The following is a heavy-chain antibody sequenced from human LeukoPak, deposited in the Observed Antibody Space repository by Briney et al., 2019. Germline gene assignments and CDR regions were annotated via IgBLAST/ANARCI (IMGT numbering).Heavy chain of an antibody. CDR2: IYYSGST. CDR3: ARSNYYDSSGYLYYYFYYMDV. D-gene: IGHD3-22*01. Sequence: SETLSLTCTVSGCSISSYYWSWIRQPPGKGLEWIGYIYYSGSTNYNPSLKSRVTISVDTSKNRFSLKLSSVTAADTAVYYCARSNYYDSSGYLYYYFYYMDVWGKGTTVTVSS. V-gene: IGHV4-59*01. CDR1: GCSISSYY. J-gene: IGHJ6*03.